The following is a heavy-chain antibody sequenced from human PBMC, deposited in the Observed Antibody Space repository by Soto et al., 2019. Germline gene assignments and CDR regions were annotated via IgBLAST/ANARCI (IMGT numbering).Heavy chain of an antibody. CDR3: TRDGPLDCGGDCYSNWFDP. Sequence: GRSLRLSCTASGFTFGDYAMSWVRQAPGKGLEWVGFIRSKAYGGTTEYAASVKGRFTISRDDSKSIAYLQMNSLKTEDTAVYYCTRDGPLDCGGDCYSNWFDPWGQGTLVTVSS. V-gene: IGHV3-49*04. J-gene: IGHJ5*02. CDR2: IRSKAYGGTT. CDR1: GFTFGDYA. D-gene: IGHD2-21*02.